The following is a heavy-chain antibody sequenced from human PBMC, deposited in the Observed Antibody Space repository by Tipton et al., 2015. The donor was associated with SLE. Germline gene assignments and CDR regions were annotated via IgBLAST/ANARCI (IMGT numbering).Heavy chain of an antibody. D-gene: IGHD4-17*01. CDR1: GDSITSITRTNW. V-gene: IGHV4-4*02. CDR2: IFHSGST. Sequence: TLSLTCTVSGDSITSITRTNWWSWVRQPPGKGLEWIGEIFHSGSTNYRPSLKSRVIISVDKSKNQFSLKLTSVTAADTALYYCARQYTTVTGYENWGQGTLVTVSS. J-gene: IGHJ4*02. CDR3: ARQYTTVTGYEN.